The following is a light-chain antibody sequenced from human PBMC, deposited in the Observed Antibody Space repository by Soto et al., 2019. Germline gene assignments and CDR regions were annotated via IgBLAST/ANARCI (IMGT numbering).Light chain of an antibody. J-gene: IGKJ4*01. V-gene: IGKV3-15*01. CDR2: GAS. CDR3: QQYNNWPPPLT. Sequence: EIVMTQSPATLSVSPGERATLSCRASQSVSSNLAWYQQKPGQAPRILIYGASTRATGIPASFSGSGSGTELTLTISSLQSEEFAVFYCQQYNNWPPPLTFGGGTKVEIK. CDR1: QSVSSN.